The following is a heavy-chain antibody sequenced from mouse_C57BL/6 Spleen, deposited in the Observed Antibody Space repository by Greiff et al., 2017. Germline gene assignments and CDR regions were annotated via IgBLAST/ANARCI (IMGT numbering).Heavy chain of an antibody. CDR2: INPGIGGT. V-gene: IGHV1-53*01. Sequence: QVQLQQSGTELVKPGASVKLSCKASGYTFTGYWIHWVKQRPGQGLEWIGYINPGIGGTNYNEKFQGKVTITADKSSNTAYMQLSSLTSEDSAFYYCSRLGDYHSWFAYWGKGTLVTFSA. CDR1: GYTFTGYW. D-gene: IGHD2-4*01. CDR3: SRLGDYHSWFAY. J-gene: IGHJ3*01.